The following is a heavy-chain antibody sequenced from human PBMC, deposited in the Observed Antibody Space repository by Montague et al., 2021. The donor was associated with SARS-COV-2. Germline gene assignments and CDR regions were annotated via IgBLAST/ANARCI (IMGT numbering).Heavy chain of an antibody. Sequence: SLRLSCAASGFTFGDYAMSWVRQAPGKGLEWAGFIRSRAHGGTTEYAASVKGRFTISRDDSKRIAYLQMNSLKTEDTAVYYCTRAEFEYSSSSGHYYWTMDVWGKGTTVTVSS. D-gene: IGHD6-6*01. CDR2: IRSRAHGGTT. CDR3: TRAEFEYSSSSGHYYWTMDV. CDR1: GFTFGDYA. J-gene: IGHJ6*03. V-gene: IGHV3-49*04.